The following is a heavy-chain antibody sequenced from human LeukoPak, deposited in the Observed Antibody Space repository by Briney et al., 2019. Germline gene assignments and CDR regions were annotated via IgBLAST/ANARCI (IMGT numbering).Heavy chain of an antibody. D-gene: IGHD4-17*01. Sequence: SETLSLTCTVSGGSISSYYWSWIRQPPGKGLEWIGYIYTSGSTNYNPSLKSRVTISVDTSKNQFSLKLSSVTAADTAVYYCARNYGDCSGGGYYYYMDVWGKGTTVTVSS. V-gene: IGHV4-4*09. CDR2: IYTSGST. CDR1: GGSISSYY. J-gene: IGHJ6*03. CDR3: ARNYGDCSGGGYYYYMDV.